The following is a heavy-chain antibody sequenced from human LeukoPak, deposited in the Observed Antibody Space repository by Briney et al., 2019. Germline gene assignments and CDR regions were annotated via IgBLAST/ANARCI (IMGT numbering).Heavy chain of an antibody. J-gene: IGHJ6*02. CDR3: ARVLRYCSGGSCYSLYYYGMDV. CDR1: GGSISSYH. D-gene: IGHD2-15*01. V-gene: IGHV4-30-4*08. CDR2: IYYSGST. Sequence: SETLSLTCTVSGGSISSYHWGWIRQPPGKGLEWIGYIYYSGSTYYNPSLKSRVTISVDTSKNQFSLKLSSVTAADTAVYYCARVLRYCSGGSCYSLYYYGMDVWGQGTTVTVSS.